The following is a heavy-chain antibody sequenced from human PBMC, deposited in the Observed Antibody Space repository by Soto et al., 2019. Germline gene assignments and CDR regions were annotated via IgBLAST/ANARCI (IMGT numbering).Heavy chain of an antibody. D-gene: IGHD3-3*01. CDR2: MYYRGNT. Sequence: SETLSLTCNVSGGSISSHYWSWIRQPPGKGLEWIGYMYYRGNTNYNPSLKGRVTISIETSKNQLSLRLTSVTAADTAVYYCARAPLYYDFWSGYYIWWFDPWGQGTLVTVSS. CDR1: GGSISSHY. CDR3: ARAPLYYDFWSGYYIWWFDP. J-gene: IGHJ5*02. V-gene: IGHV4-59*11.